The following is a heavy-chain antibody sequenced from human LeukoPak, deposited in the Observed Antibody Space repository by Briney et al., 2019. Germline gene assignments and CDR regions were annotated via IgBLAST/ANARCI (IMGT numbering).Heavy chain of an antibody. CDR2: IYHSGST. V-gene: IGHV4-30-2*01. D-gene: IGHD4-11*01. CDR1: GGSISSGGYY. Sequence: PSETLSLTCTVSGGSISSGGYYRSWIRQPPGKGLEWIGYIYHSGSTYYNPSLKSRVTISVDRSKNQFSLRLSSVTAADTAVYYCARLGTVTTGSFDYWGQGTLVTVSS. CDR3: ARLGTVTTGSFDY. J-gene: IGHJ4*02.